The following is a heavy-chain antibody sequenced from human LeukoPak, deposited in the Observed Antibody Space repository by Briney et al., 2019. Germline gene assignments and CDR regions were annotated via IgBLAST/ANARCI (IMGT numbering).Heavy chain of an antibody. CDR3: AKGWAGRFDP. Sequence: GGSLRLSCAASGFTFSSYGMHWVRQAPGKGLEWVAVISYDGSNKYYADSVKGRFTISRDNSKNTLYPQMNSLRAEDTAVYYCAKGWAGRFDPWGQGTLVTVSS. CDR2: ISYDGSNK. CDR1: GFTFSSYG. V-gene: IGHV3-30*18. J-gene: IGHJ5*02. D-gene: IGHD3-10*01.